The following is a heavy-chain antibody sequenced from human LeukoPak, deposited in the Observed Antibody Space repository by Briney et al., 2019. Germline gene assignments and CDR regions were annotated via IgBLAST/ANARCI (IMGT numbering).Heavy chain of an antibody. V-gene: IGHV3-30-3*01. D-gene: IGHD6-13*01. CDR3: AREGPGTGKYLDY. J-gene: IGHJ4*02. Sequence: GRSLRLFCAASGFTFSSLAMHWVRRAAGKGLGGVAVISYDGSNKSYADSVKGRFTISRDNSKNTLYLQMISLRSEDTAVYYCAREGPGTGKYLDYWGQGTLVTVSS. CDR1: GFTFSSLA. CDR2: ISYDGSNK.